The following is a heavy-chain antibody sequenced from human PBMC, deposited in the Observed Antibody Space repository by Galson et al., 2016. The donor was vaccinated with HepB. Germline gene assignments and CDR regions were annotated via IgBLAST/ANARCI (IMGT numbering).Heavy chain of an antibody. CDR2: LSSGGGTS. D-gene: IGHD5-18*01. J-gene: IGHJ4*02. CDR1: GFTFSSYG. CDR3: AKPGCGWYVDY. V-gene: IGHV3-23*01. Sequence: SLRLSCAASGFTFSSYGMTWVRQAPGKGLEWVSALSSGGGTSFYADAVKGRFTISRDISKNTLYLQMNSLRAEDTAVYYCAKPGCGWYVDYWGQGTLVTVSS.